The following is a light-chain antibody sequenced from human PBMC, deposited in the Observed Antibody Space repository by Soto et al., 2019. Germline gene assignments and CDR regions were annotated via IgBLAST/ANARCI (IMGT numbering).Light chain of an antibody. CDR3: QQYGGSPAIT. Sequence: EIVMTESPATLSVSRGERATLSCRASQTVLSNLAWYQQKPGQAPRLLIYGASSRATGIPDRFRASASGTDFTLTISRLEPEDFSVYFCQQYGGSPAITFGQGTKVDIK. CDR2: GAS. J-gene: IGKJ1*01. V-gene: IGKV3-20*01. CDR1: QTVLSN.